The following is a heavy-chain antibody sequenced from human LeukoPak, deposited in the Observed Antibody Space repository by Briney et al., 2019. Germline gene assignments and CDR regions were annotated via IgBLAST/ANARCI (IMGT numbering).Heavy chain of an antibody. CDR3: ARHGSSSWYLGGDYYYYYMDV. J-gene: IGHJ6*03. Sequence: SETLSLTCTVSGYSISNGYYWGWIRQPPGKGLEWIGSIYYSGSTYYNPSLKSRVTISVDTSKNQFSLKVSSVTAADTAVYYCARHGSSSWYLGGDYYYYYMDVWGKGTTVTISS. D-gene: IGHD6-13*01. CDR1: GYSISNGYY. V-gene: IGHV4-38-2*02. CDR2: IYYSGST.